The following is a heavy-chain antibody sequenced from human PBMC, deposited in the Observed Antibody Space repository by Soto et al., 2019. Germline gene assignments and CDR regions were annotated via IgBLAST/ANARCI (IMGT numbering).Heavy chain of an antibody. J-gene: IGHJ5*02. V-gene: IGHV1-69*01. Sequence: KVSCKACGGTFSSYAISWVRQAPGQGLEWMGGIIPIFGTANYAQKFQGRVTITADESTSTAYMELSSLRSEDTAVYYCARVSYSGYDLGGLVDPWGQGTLVTVSS. D-gene: IGHD5-12*01. CDR3: ARVSYSGYDLGGLVDP. CDR1: GGTFSSYA. CDR2: IIPIFGTA.